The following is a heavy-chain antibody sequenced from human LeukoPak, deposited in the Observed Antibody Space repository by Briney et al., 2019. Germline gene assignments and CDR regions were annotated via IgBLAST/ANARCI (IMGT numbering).Heavy chain of an antibody. V-gene: IGHV3-21*01. CDR1: GFTFCSYS. CDR2: ISSSSSYI. CDR3: ARVARGSGWYGAFFDY. D-gene: IGHD6-19*01. Sequence: GGSLRLSCAASGFTFCSYSMNWVRQAPGKGLEWVSSISSSSSYIYYADSVKGRFTISRDNAKNSLYLQMNSLRAENTAVYYCARVARGSGWYGAFFDYWGQGTLVTVSS. J-gene: IGHJ4*02.